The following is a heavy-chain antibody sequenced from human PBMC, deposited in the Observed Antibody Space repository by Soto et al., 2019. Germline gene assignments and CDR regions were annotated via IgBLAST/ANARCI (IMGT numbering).Heavy chain of an antibody. CDR2: ISGSGSFT. D-gene: IGHD3-10*01. CDR1: GFTFRTYA. V-gene: IGHV3-23*01. J-gene: IGHJ4*02. Sequence: GGSLRLSCAASGFTFRTYAMNWVRQAPGKGLEWISAISGSGSFTHYADSVRGRFTISRDNSQNQLYLQMNNLRGDDTAMYYCAKIPTGSGSSKFDYWGQGIQVTV. CDR3: AKIPTGSGSSKFDY.